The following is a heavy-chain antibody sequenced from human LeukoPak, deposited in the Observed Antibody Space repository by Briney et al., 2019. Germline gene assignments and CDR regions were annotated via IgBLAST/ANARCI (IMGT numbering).Heavy chain of an antibody. J-gene: IGHJ3*02. CDR2: INWNGGST. V-gene: IGHV3-20*01. D-gene: IGHD2-2*01. CDR1: GFTFDDYA. Sequence: GGSLRLSCAASGFTFDDYAMHWVRQAPGKGLEWVSGINWNGGSTGYADSVKGRFTISRDNAKNSLYPQMNSLRAEDTALYHCARGYQLQGGDAFDIWGKGTMVTVSS. CDR3: ARGYQLQGGDAFDI.